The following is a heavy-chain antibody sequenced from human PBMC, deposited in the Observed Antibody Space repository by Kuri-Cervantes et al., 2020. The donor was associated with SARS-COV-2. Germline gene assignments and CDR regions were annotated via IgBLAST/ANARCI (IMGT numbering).Heavy chain of an antibody. V-gene: IGHV4-30-4*08. J-gene: IGHJ4*02. Sequence: SETLSLTCTVSGGSISSGDYYWSWIRQPPGKGLEWIGYIYYSGTTFYNPSLKSRVTISVDTSKNQFSLKLSPVTAADTAVYYCASLGTDFDYWGQGTLVPVSS. CDR3: ASLGTDFDY. CDR1: GGSISSGDYY. CDR2: IYYSGTT. D-gene: IGHD7-27*01.